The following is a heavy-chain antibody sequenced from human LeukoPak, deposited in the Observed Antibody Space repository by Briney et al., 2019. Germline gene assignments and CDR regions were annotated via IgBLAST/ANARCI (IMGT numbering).Heavy chain of an antibody. J-gene: IGHJ4*02. CDR1: GFIFSSYD. CDR2: ISGSGGST. Sequence: PGGSLRLSCAASGFIFSSYDMSWVRQAPGKGLEWVSPISGSGGSTYYADSVKGRFTISRDNSKNTVYLQMNSLRAEDTAVYYCAKDRSCTNDVCHGDFDYGGQGTLVTVSS. V-gene: IGHV3-23*01. D-gene: IGHD2-8*01. CDR3: AKDRSCTNDVCHGDFDY.